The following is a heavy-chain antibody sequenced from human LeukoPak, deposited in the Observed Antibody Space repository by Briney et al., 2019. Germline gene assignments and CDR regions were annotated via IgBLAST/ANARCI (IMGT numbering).Heavy chain of an antibody. CDR1: GGSISSYY. J-gene: IGHJ5*02. D-gene: IGHD2-21*02. V-gene: IGHV4-38-2*02. CDR3: AGAYCGGDCYSLLPWFDP. Sequence: PSETLSLTCTVSGGSISSYYWGWIRQPPGKGLEWIGSIYHSGSTYYNPSLKSRVTISVDTSKNQFSLKLSSVTAADTAVYYCAGAYCGGDCYSLLPWFDPWGQGTLVTVSS. CDR2: IYHSGST.